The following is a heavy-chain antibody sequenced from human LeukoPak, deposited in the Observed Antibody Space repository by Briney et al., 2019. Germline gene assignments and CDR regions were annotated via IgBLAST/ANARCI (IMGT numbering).Heavy chain of an antibody. Sequence: GASVKVSCKVSGDTVTELSIHWVRQAPGKGLEWMGGFDPEDGEIIYAQKFQGRVTMTEDTSTDTASMELTSLRSDDTAIYYCTTDSEYYESGSFDYWGQGTLVTVSS. D-gene: IGHD3-10*01. J-gene: IGHJ4*02. V-gene: IGHV1-24*01. CDR1: GDTVTELS. CDR3: TTDSEYYESGSFDY. CDR2: FDPEDGEI.